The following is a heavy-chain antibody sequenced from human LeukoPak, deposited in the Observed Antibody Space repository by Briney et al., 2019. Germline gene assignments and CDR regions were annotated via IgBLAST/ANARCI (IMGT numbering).Heavy chain of an antibody. CDR2: MNPNSGNT. CDR1: GYTFTSYD. Sequence: GASVKVSCKASGYTFTSYDINWVRQATGQGLEWMGWMNPNSGNTGYAQKFQGRVTMTRNTSISTAYMELSSLRSEDTAVYYCARGNSRGVRGVIINDYWGQGTLVTVSS. CDR3: ARGNSRGVRGVIINDY. D-gene: IGHD3-10*01. J-gene: IGHJ4*02. V-gene: IGHV1-8*01.